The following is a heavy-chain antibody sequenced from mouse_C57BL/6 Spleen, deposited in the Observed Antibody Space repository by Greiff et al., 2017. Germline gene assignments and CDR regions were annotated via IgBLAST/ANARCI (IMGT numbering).Heavy chain of an antibody. V-gene: IGHV5-4*03. D-gene: IGHD1-1*01. CDR2: ISDGGSYT. J-gene: IGHJ2*01. Sequence: EVKVVESGGGLVKPGGSLKLSCAASGFTFSSYAMSWVRQTPEKRLEWVATISDGGSYTYYPDNVKGRFTISRDNAKNNLYLQMSHLKSEDTAMYYCARNYYGSQDDFDYWGQGTTLTVSS. CDR1: GFTFSSYA. CDR3: ARNYYGSQDDFDY.